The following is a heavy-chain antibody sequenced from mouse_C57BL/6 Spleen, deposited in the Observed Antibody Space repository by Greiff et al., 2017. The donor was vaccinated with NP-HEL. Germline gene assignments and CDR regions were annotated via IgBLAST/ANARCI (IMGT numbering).Heavy chain of an antibody. V-gene: IGHV2-2*01. CDR1: GFSLTSYG. CDR2: IWSGGST. Sequence: VQVVESGPGLVQPSQSLSITCTVSGFSLTSYGVHWVRQSPGKGLEWLGVIWSGGSTDYNAAFISRLSISKDNSKSQVFFKMNSLQADDTAIYYCARNGIYYGNGYAMDYWGQGTSVTVSS. D-gene: IGHD2-1*01. J-gene: IGHJ4*01. CDR3: ARNGIYYGNGYAMDY.